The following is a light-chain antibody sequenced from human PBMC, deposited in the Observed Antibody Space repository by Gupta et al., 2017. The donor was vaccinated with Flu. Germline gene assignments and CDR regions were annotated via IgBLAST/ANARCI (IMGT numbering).Light chain of an antibody. V-gene: IGLV2-8*01. CDR1: SSDVGGYIY. J-gene: IGLJ1*01. CDR2: EVN. CDR3: CSYAGSTNLGV. Sequence: TISCTGTSSDVGGYIYVSWYQQHPGKAPKLIIYEVNERPSGVPDRFSGSKSGNTDSLTVSGLQADDEADDYCCSYAGSTNLGVFGTGTRVTVL.